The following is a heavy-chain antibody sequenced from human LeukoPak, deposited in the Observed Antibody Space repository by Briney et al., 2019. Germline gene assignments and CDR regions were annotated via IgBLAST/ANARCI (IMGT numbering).Heavy chain of an antibody. CDR2: IRYDGSNK. J-gene: IGHJ3*02. D-gene: IGHD3-16*01. CDR1: GFTFSSCG. Sequence: PGGSLRLSCAASGFTFSSCGMHWVRQAPGKGLEWVAFIRYDGSNKYYADSVKGRFTISRDNSKNTLYLQMNSLRAEDTAVYYCAKDLGDADAFDIWGQGTMVTVSS. CDR3: AKDLGDADAFDI. V-gene: IGHV3-30*02.